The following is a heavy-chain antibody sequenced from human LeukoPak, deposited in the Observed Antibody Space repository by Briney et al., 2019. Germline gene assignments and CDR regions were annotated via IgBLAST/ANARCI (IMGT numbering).Heavy chain of an antibody. J-gene: IGHJ4*02. D-gene: IGHD2-15*01. CDR2: INSDGSDT. Sequence: QPGGSLRLPCAASGFTFSNFWMHWVRQAPGKGLVWVSRINSDGSDTSYADSVKGRLTISRDNAKNTLYLQMNSLRAEDTAIYYCVGGYDPHYWGQGTLVTVSS. CDR3: VGGYDPHY. V-gene: IGHV3-74*01. CDR1: GFTFSNFW.